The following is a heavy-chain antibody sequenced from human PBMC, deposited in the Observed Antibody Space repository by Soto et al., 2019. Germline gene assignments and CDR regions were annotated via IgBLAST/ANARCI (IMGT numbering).Heavy chain of an antibody. V-gene: IGHV4-31*03. Sequence: QVQLQESGPGLVKPSQTLSLTCTVSGGSISSGGYYWSWIRQHPGKGLEWIGYIYYSGSTYYNPSLKSRVTISVDTSKNQFSLKLSSVTAADTAVYYCARDRYYYCSGGSCSQGVDYWGQGTLVTVSS. D-gene: IGHD2-15*01. CDR3: ARDRYYYCSGGSCSQGVDY. CDR2: IYYSGST. CDR1: GGSISSGGYY. J-gene: IGHJ4*02.